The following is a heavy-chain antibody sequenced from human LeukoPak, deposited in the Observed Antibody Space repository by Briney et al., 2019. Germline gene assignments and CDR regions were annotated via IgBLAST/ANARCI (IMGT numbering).Heavy chain of an antibody. CDR2: ISSSSSYI. Sequence: GGSLRLSCAASGFTFSSYSMNWVRQAPGKGLEWVSSISSSSSYIYYADSVKGRFTISRDNAKNSLYLQMNSLRAEDTALYYCARGQGYAYYYYMDVWGKGTTVTVSS. CDR1: GFTFSSYS. V-gene: IGHV3-21*04. D-gene: IGHD1-1*01. CDR3: ARGQGYAYYYYMDV. J-gene: IGHJ6*03.